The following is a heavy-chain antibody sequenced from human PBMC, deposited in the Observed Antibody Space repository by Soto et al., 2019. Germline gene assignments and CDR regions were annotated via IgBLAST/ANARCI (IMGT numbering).Heavy chain of an antibody. CDR2: TAVGSGYT. J-gene: IGHJ4*02. D-gene: IGHD2-8*01. V-gene: IGHV1-58*01. CDR3: AADATAWQQMVPSDY. Sequence: ASVKVSCKASGFTFTSSAFQWVRQARGQRLEWIGWTAVGSGYTNYAQRFQDRVTLTRDMSTATTYMELSRLTSEDTAIYYCAADATAWQQMVPSDYWGQGTLVTVSS. CDR1: GFTFTSSA.